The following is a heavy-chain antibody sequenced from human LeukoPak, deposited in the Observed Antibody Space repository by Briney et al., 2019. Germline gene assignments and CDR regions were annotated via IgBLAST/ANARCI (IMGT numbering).Heavy chain of an antibody. J-gene: IGHJ4*02. CDR1: EFTFRSYA. CDR3: AKSRAGGYLRAFDF. Sequence: QPGGSLRLSCVASEFTFRSYAVHWVRRAPGKGLEWVTLISYGGNNKYYADSVKGRFTISRDNSKNTLFLQMNSLTTDDTAVYYCAKSRAGGYLRAFDFWGQGTLVTVSS. D-gene: IGHD5-18*01. V-gene: IGHV3-30-3*02. CDR2: ISYGGNNK.